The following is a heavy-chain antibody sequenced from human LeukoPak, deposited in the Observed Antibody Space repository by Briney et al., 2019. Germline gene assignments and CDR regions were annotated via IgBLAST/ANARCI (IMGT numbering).Heavy chain of an antibody. Sequence: PKTGNTGYAQKFQGRVNMTSDTPMTTAYMDLNSLKSDDTAVYYCVRARYSSAWFDSWGHGTLVIVSS. D-gene: IGHD6-25*01. V-gene: IGHV1-8*01. J-gene: IGHJ5*01. CDR3: VRARYSSAWFDS. CDR2: PKTGNT.